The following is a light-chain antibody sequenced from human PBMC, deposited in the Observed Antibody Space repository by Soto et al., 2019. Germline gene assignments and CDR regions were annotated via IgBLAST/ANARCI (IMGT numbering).Light chain of an antibody. V-gene: IGKV2-28*01. J-gene: IGKJ5*01. CDR2: MGS. Sequence: DCVMTRSPLSLAVTPGEPAAISCRSNQSVLHSNGKNYLDWFLQKPGQSPQVLTNMGSNRASGVPYRFSGSGSGAEFTLKISRVEAEDVGVYYCMQGLHIPLSFSQGTRLEIK. CDR1: QSVLHSNGKNY. CDR3: MQGLHIPLS.